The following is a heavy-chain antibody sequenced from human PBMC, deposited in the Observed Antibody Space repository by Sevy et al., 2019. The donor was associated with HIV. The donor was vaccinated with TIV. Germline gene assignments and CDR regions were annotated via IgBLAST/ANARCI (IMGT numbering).Heavy chain of an antibody. CDR3: ATTKDYYESSGYPFDY. Sequence: ASVKVSCKVSGYTLTQLSMNWVRQAPGKGLEWMGSFDPEDGETIYAQKFQGRVTMTEDRSTDIAYMDLSSLRSEDTAVYYCATTKDYYESSGYPFDYWGQGTLVTVSS. CDR2: FDPEDGET. J-gene: IGHJ4*02. V-gene: IGHV1-24*01. CDR1: GYTLTQLS. D-gene: IGHD3-22*01.